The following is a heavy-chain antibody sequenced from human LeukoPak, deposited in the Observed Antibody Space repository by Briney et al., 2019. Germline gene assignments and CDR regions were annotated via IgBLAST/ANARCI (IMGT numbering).Heavy chain of an antibody. D-gene: IGHD1-26*01. CDR3: AKDSGSYLDY. J-gene: IGHJ4*02. CDR2: ISYDGSNK. Sequence: GGSLRLSCAASGFTFSSYGMHWVRQAPGKGLEWVAVISYDGSNKYYADSVKGRFTISRDNSKNTLYLQMNSLRAEDTAVYYCAKDSGSYLDYWGQGTLVTVSS. V-gene: IGHV3-30*18. CDR1: GFTFSSYG.